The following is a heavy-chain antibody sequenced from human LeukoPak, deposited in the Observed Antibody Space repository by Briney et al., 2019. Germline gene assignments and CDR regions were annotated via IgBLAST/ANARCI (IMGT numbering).Heavy chain of an antibody. CDR3: AKGSGRYGSGSFSDS. D-gene: IGHD3-10*01. Sequence: GGSLRLSCAASGFTFSSYSMNWVRQAPGKGLEWVSSISATGVSTYFAASVRGRFTISRDNSKNTQYLQMNSLRAEDTAVYYCAKGSGRYGSGSFSDSWGQGTLVTVSS. CDR1: GFTFSSYS. V-gene: IGHV3-23*01. CDR2: ISATGVST. J-gene: IGHJ5*01.